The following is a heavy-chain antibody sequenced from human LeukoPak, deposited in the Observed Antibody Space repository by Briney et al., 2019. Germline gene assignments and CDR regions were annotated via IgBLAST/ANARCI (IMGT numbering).Heavy chain of an antibody. CDR3: ARDYYSSTSCLLDY. CDR1: GYTFTGYH. Sequence: ASVKVSCKASGYTFTGYHMHWVRQAPGQGLEWMGRINPNSGDTNYAQKFQGRVTMTRDTSISTAYMELSRLRSDDTAVYYCARDYYSSTSCLLDYWGQGTLVTVSS. D-gene: IGHD2-2*01. CDR2: INPNSGDT. J-gene: IGHJ4*02. V-gene: IGHV1-2*06.